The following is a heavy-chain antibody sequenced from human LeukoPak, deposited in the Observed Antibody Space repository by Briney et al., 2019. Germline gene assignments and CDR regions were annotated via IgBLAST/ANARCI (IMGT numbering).Heavy chain of an antibody. V-gene: IGHV1-2*02. CDR3: ARTPSLYCSSTSCYLLDV. CDR2: INPNSGGT. Sequence: ASVKVSCKASGYTFTGSYMHWVRQAPGQGLEWMGWINPNSGGTNYAQKFQGRVTMTRDTSISTAYMELSRLRSDDTAVYYCARTPSLYCSSTSCYLLDVWGKGTTVTVSS. CDR1: GYTFTGSY. J-gene: IGHJ6*04. D-gene: IGHD2-2*01.